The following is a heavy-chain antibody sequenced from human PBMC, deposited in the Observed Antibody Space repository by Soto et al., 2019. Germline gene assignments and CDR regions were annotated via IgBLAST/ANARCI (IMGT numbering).Heavy chain of an antibody. V-gene: IGHV1-69*13. CDR1: GGTFSSYA. J-gene: IGHJ6*02. D-gene: IGHD2-15*01. CDR3: ARGGIGYCSSGSCTDYYYGMDV. Sequence: GASVKVSCKASGGTFSSYAISWVRQAPGQGLEWMGGIIPIFGTANYAQKFQGRVTITADESTSTAYMELSSLRSEDTAVYYCARGGIGYCSSGSCTDYYYGMDVWGQGTTVTVSS. CDR2: IIPIFGTA.